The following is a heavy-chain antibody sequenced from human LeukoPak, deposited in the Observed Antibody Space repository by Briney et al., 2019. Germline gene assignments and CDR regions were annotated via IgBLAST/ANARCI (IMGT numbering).Heavy chain of an antibody. D-gene: IGHD4-11*01. Sequence: GGFLRLSCAASGFTFSSYGMHWVRQAPGKGLEWVAVISYDGSNKYYADSVKGRFTISRDNSKNTLYLQMNSLRAEDTAVYYCASTVAPQYYFDYWGQGTLVTVSS. CDR2: ISYDGSNK. CDR1: GFTFSSYG. CDR3: ASTVAPQYYFDY. J-gene: IGHJ4*02. V-gene: IGHV3-30*03.